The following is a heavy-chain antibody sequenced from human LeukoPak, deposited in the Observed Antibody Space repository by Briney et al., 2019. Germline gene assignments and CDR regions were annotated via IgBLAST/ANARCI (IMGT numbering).Heavy chain of an antibody. V-gene: IGHV3-30*02. CDR3: VKDPSDTDDY. D-gene: IGHD3-9*01. CDR1: GFTFSGYG. Sequence: PGGSLRLSCAACGFTFSGYGMHWVRQAPGKGLGWVASIHYDGSNEHYADSVKGRFTISRDNSKNTLYLQMNSLRPEDTAVYYCVKDPSDTDDYWGQGTLVTVSS. CDR2: IHYDGSNE. J-gene: IGHJ4*02.